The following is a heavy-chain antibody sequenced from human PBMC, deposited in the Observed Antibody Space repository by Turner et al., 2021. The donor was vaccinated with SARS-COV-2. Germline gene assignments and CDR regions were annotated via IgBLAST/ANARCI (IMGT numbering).Heavy chain of an antibody. D-gene: IGHD6-19*01. Sequence: EVQLVESGGGLVQPGGSLRLSCAASGFTFSSYWMHWVRQAPGKGLVWVSRIKSDGSSTSHADSVKGRFTISRDNAKNTLYLQMNSLRAEDTAVYYCARGSSSGWYKAVDYWGQGTLVTVSS. CDR2: IKSDGSST. V-gene: IGHV3-74*01. CDR1: GFTFSSYW. CDR3: ARGSSSGWYKAVDY. J-gene: IGHJ4*02.